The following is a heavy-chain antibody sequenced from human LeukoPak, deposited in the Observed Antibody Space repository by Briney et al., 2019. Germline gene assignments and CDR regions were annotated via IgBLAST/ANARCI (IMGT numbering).Heavy chain of an antibody. Sequence: SETLSLTCTVSGVSITSYYWNWIRQPPGKGLEWIGYIYYSGSTVYNPSLKSRVTISVDTSKNQFSLKLSSVTAADTAVYYCARDVGYGGNLFDYWGQGTLVTVSS. CDR3: ARDVGYGGNLFDY. V-gene: IGHV4-59*12. D-gene: IGHD4-23*01. CDR1: GVSITSYY. J-gene: IGHJ4*02. CDR2: IYYSGST.